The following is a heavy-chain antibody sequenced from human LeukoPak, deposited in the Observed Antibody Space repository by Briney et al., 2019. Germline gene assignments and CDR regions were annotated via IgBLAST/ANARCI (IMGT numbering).Heavy chain of an antibody. D-gene: IGHD1-7*01. CDR1: GGTFSSYA. Sequence: SVKVSCKASGGTFSSYAISWERQAPGQGLEWMGGIIPIFGTANYAQKFQGRVTITADESTSTAYMKLSSLRSEDTAVYYCARSITGTFNWFDPWGQGTLVTVSS. CDR3: ARSITGTFNWFDP. CDR2: IIPIFGTA. V-gene: IGHV1-69*01. J-gene: IGHJ5*02.